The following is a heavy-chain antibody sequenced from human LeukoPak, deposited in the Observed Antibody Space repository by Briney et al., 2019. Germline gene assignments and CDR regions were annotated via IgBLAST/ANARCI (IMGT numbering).Heavy chain of an antibody. Sequence: GSLRLSCAASGFTFSSYWMSWVRQAPGKGLEWVANIKQDGSEEYYVDSVKGRFTISRDNAKNSLYLQMNSLRAEDTAVYYCAKLAALDAFDIWGQGTMVTVSS. CDR1: GFTFSSYW. CDR2: IKQDGSEE. CDR3: AKLAALDAFDI. D-gene: IGHD1-1*01. V-gene: IGHV3-7*01. J-gene: IGHJ3*02.